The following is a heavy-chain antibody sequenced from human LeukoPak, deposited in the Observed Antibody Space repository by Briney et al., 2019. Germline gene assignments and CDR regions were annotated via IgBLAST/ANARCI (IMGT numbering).Heavy chain of an antibody. D-gene: IGHD3-22*01. J-gene: IGHJ4*02. CDR3: AKSLDLDSSGYYLRY. CDR1: GYTFTGYY. Sequence: ASVKVSCKASGYTFTGYYMHWVRQAPGQGLEWMGWINPNRGGTNYAQKFQGRVTMTRDTSIRPAYMELSRLRSDDTAVYYCAKSLDLDSSGYYLRYWGQGTLVTVSS. V-gene: IGHV1-2*02. CDR2: INPNRGGT.